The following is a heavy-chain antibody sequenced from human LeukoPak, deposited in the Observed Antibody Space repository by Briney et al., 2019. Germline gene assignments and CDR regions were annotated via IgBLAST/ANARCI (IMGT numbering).Heavy chain of an antibody. CDR3: ARDYGDYTPEPDPCFDY. V-gene: IGHV1-18*01. Sequence: GASVKVSCRASGYTFTTYGLSWVRQAPGQGLEWMGWISTYNGDTNYAQNLQGRVTMTADTSTSTAYMELRSLRSDDTAVYYCARDYGDYTPEPDPCFDYWGQGTLVTVSS. J-gene: IGHJ4*02. CDR1: GYTFTTYG. CDR2: ISTYNGDT. D-gene: IGHD4-17*01.